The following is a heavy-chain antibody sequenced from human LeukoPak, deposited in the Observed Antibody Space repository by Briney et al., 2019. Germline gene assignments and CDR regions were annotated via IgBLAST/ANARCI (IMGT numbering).Heavy chain of an antibody. D-gene: IGHD2-2*01. CDR3: ARDQSGSSTSCYHSFEH. CDR1: GFTFSSYG. V-gene: IGHV3-23*01. J-gene: IGHJ4*02. Sequence: GGSLRLSCAASGFTFSSYGMSWVRQAPGKGLEWVSAIGFNGGRTYYADSVKGRFTISRDNSKNTLYLQMNSLRADDTAVYYCARDQSGSSTSCYHSFEHWGQGTLVTVSS. CDR2: IGFNGGRT.